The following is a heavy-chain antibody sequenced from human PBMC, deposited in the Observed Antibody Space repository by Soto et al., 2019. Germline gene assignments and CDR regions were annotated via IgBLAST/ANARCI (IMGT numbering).Heavy chain of an antibody. Sequence: QVQLQESGPGLVKPSETLSLTCTVSGGSVSSGSYYWSWIRQPPGKGLEWIGYIYYSGSTNYNPSLTSRVTISVDTSKNQFSLKLSSVTAADTAVYYCARGRRTYCSGGSCYSERSYWYFDLWGRGTLVTVSS. J-gene: IGHJ2*01. CDR2: IYYSGST. CDR1: GGSVSSGSYY. CDR3: ARGRRTYCSGGSCYSERSYWYFDL. V-gene: IGHV4-61*01. D-gene: IGHD2-15*01.